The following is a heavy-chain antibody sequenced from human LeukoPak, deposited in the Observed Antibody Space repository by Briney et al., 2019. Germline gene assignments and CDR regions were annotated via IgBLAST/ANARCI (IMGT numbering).Heavy chain of an antibody. CDR2: IYYSGST. J-gene: IGHJ4*02. V-gene: IGHV4-59*01. Sequence: SETLSLTCTVSGGSISSYYWSWIRQPPGKGLEWIGYIYYSGSTNYNPSLKSRVTISVDTSKNQFSLKLSSVTAADTAVYYCASLSGSYWLEGGRFDYWGQGTLVTVSS. CDR1: GGSISSYY. D-gene: IGHD1-26*01. CDR3: ASLSGSYWLEGGRFDY.